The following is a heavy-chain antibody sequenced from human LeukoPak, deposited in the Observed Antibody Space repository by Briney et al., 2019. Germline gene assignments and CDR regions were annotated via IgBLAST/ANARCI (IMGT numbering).Heavy chain of an antibody. D-gene: IGHD4-17*01. V-gene: IGHV4-59*01. Sequence: SETLSLTCTVSGGSISYYYWSWIRQSPGKGLEWIGYIYYSGTTNYNPSLKSRVTISVDTSKNQFSLQLRSVTAADTAVYYCAREDPQSTVPEGMDVWGQGTTVTVSS. CDR2: IYYSGTT. CDR1: GGSISYYY. CDR3: AREDPQSTVPEGMDV. J-gene: IGHJ6*02.